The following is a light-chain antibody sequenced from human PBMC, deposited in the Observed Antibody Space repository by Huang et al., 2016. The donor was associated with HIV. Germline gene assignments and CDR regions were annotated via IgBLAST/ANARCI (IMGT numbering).Light chain of an antibody. Sequence: EIVLTQSPGTLSLSPGERATLSCRASQSVSSNHLVWYQQRPGQAPRHLIYDTSTRATGIPDRFSGSGSGTDFTLTISRLEPEDLAVYYCQHYGSSLLTFGPGTKVHIK. CDR3: QHYGSSLLT. CDR2: DTS. J-gene: IGKJ3*01. CDR1: QSVSSNH. V-gene: IGKV3-20*01.